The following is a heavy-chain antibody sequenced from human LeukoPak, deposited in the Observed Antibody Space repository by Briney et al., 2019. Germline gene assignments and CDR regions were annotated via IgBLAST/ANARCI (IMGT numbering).Heavy chain of an antibody. CDR2: INHSGST. D-gene: IGHD4-23*01. J-gene: IGHJ6*02. CDR1: GGSFSGYY. V-gene: IGHV4-34*01. Sequence: SETLSLTCGVYGGSFSGYYWSWIRQPPGKGLEWIGEINHSGSTNYSPSLKSRVTISVDTSKNQFSLKLSSVTAADTAVYYCARARQGGNSDYYYYGMDVWGQGTTVTVSS. CDR3: ARARQGGNSDYYYYGMDV.